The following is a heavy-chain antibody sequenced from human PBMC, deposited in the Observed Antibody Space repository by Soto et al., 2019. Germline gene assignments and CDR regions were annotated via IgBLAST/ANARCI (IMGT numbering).Heavy chain of an antibody. V-gene: IGHV1-69*06. D-gene: IGHD2-2*01. CDR1: GGTFSSYA. J-gene: IGHJ6*02. CDR3: ASSFYCSSTSCYDYYYYGMDV. Sequence: QVQLVQSGAEVKKPGSSVKVSCKASGGTFSSYAISWVRQAPGQGLEWMGGIIPIFGTANYAQKFQGRVTITADKSTSTAYMELSSLRSEDTAVYYCASSFYCSSTSCYDYYYYGMDVWGQGTTVTVSS. CDR2: IIPIFGTA.